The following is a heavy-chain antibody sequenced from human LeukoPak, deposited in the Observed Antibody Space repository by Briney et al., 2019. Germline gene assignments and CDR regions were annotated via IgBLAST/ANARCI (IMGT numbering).Heavy chain of an antibody. V-gene: IGHV3-23*01. J-gene: IGHJ3*02. CDR3: AKSGVASTGYDAFDI. Sequence: PGGSLRLSCAASGFTFSRIAMTWVRQAPGKGLEWVSTIRSNGDTAYNADSVRGRFAISRDNSKNALFLQINSLRAEDTAVYYCAKSGVASTGYDAFDIWGQGTMVTVSS. CDR1: GFTFSRIA. D-gene: IGHD6-19*01. CDR2: IRSNGDTA.